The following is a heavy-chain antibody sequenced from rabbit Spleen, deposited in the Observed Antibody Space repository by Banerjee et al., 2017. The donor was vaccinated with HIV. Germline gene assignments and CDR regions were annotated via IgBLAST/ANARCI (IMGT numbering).Heavy chain of an antibody. J-gene: IGHJ6*01. V-gene: IGHV1S7*01. CDR1: GFSFSSRDY. Sequence: QLVESGGGLVRPEGSLKLSCTASGFSFSSRDYMCWFRQPPGKGLEWISCIDPIFHITTYANWVNGRFSISRENTQNMVYLQLNSLTAADTATYFCARDTGSSFSSYGMDLWGPGTLVTVS. CDR2: IDPIFHIT. D-gene: IGHD8-1*01. CDR3: ARDTGSSFSSYGMDL.